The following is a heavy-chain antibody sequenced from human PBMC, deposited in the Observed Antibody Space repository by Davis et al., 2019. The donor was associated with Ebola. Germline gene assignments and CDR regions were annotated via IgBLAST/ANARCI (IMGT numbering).Heavy chain of an antibody. CDR1: GGTFSSYA. J-gene: IGHJ6*02. V-gene: IGHV1-69*10. CDR3: AEQDNWNHRNYYYYYGMDV. D-gene: IGHD1-14*01. CDR2: IIPILGIA. Sequence: AASVKVSCKASGGTFSSYAISWVRQAPGQGLEWMGGIIPILGIANYAQKFQGRVTITADKSTSTAYMELSSLRSEDTAVYYCAEQDNWNHRNYYYYYGMDVWGQGTTVTVSS.